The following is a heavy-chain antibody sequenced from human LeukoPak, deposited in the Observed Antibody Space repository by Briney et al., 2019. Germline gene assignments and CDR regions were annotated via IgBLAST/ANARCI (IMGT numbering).Heavy chain of an antibody. D-gene: IGHD4-11*01. CDR2: ISGSGGST. CDR3: AKDLRTVSPGGMDV. V-gene: IGHV3-23*01. Sequence: PGGSLRLSCAASGFIFTNYFMSWVRQAPGKGLEWVSAISGSGGSTYYADSVKGRFTISRDNSKNTLYLQMNSLRAEDTAVYYCAKDLRTVSPGGMDVWGQGTTVTVSS. CDR1: GFIFTNYF. J-gene: IGHJ6*02.